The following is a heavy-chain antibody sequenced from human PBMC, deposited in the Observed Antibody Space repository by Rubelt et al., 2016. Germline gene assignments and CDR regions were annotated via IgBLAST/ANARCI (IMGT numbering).Heavy chain of an antibody. CDR3: AKGPRIVPAAFYFDY. J-gene: IGHJ4*02. V-gene: IGHV3-23*01. Sequence: QATGEGLEWVSFIGGSGGSTNYADSVKGRFTISRDNSKNTLCMQMNSLRAEDTAVYYCAKGPRIVPAAFYFDYWGQGTLVTVSS. D-gene: IGHD2-2*01. CDR2: IGGSGGST.